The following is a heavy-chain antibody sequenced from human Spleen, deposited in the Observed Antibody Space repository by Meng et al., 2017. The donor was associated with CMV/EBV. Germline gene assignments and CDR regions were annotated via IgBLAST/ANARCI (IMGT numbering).Heavy chain of an antibody. V-gene: IGHV3-74*01. CDR2: INSDGSVT. Sequence: GGSLRLSCAASGFTFSSYAMSWVRQAPGKGLVWVSGINSDGSVTTYADSVKGRFTISRDNAKNTLYLQMNSLRADDTAVYYCAREIRDRDSSYYNGMDVWGQGTTVTVSS. J-gene: IGHJ6*02. CDR3: AREIRDRDSSYYNGMDV. CDR1: GFTFSSYA. D-gene: IGHD3-22*01.